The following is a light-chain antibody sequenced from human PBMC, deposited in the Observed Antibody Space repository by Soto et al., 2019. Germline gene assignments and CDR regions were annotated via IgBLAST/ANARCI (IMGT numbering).Light chain of an antibody. CDR3: CSYAGSSTFG. V-gene: IGLV2-23*02. Sequence: QSALTQPASVSGSPGQSITISCTGTSSDVGSYNLVSWYQQHPGKAPKLMIYEVSQRPSGVSNRFSGYKSGNTASLSISGLQAEDEADYYCCSYAGSSTFGFGTGTKVTVL. CDR2: EVS. CDR1: SSDVGSYNL. J-gene: IGLJ1*01.